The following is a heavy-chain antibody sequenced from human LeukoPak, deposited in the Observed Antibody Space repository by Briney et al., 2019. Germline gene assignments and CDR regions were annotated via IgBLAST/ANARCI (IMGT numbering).Heavy chain of an antibody. D-gene: IGHD1-1*01. CDR2: IYYSGNT. J-gene: IGHJ4*02. CDR1: GGSISDYY. V-gene: IGHV4-59*12. CDR3: ARGAGTTGTTLDY. Sequence: PSETLSLTCTVSGGSISDYYWTWIRQPPGKGLEWIGHIYYSGNTIYNPSLKSRVTMSVDTSKNQFSLKLSSVTAADTAVYYCARGAGTTGTTLDYWGQGTLVTVSS.